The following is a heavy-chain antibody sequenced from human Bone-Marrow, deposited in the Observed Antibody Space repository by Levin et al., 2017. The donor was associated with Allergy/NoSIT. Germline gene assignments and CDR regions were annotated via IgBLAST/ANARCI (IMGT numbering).Heavy chain of an antibody. CDR2: ILPNSGGT. J-gene: IGHJ6*03. Sequence: PWASVKVSCKASGYNFSGYYIHWVRQAPGQGLEWMGRILPNSGGTSYSQKFQGRVTMTRDTSISTAYMELSRLRSDDTAVYYCARDRPDCSSANCYRYMDVWGEGTTVTVSS. V-gene: IGHV1-2*06. D-gene: IGHD2-2*01. CDR3: ARDRPDCSSANCYRYMDV. CDR1: GYNFSGYY.